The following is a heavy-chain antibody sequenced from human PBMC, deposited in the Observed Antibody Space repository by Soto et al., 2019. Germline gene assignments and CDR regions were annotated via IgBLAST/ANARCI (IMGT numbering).Heavy chain of an antibody. Sequence: QVQLVQSAGEVRKPGASVKVSCKTSGYTFNLYGMTWLRQAPGQGFEWMGWISGYNGNATYAQKFKGRVVLTIDTSTTTAHMELGSLTSDATAVYYCARILQTSRALGHWGQGTLVTVSS. CDR3: ARILQTSRALGH. J-gene: IGHJ4*02. V-gene: IGHV1-18*04. CDR2: ISGYNGNA. CDR1: GYTFNLYG. D-gene: IGHD3-9*01.